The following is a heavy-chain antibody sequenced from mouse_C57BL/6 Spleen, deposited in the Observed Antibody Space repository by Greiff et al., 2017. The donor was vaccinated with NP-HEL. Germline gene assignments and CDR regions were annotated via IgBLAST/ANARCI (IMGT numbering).Heavy chain of an antibody. Sequence: EVMLVESGGDLVKPGGSLKLSCAASGFTFSSYGMSWVRQTPDKRLEWVATISSGGSYTYYPDSVKGRFTISRDNAKNTLYLQMSSLKSEDTAMYYCARPPVVATYYAMDYWGQGTSVTVSS. D-gene: IGHD1-1*01. CDR1: GFTFSSYG. CDR2: ISSGGSYT. CDR3: ARPPVVATYYAMDY. V-gene: IGHV5-6*01. J-gene: IGHJ4*01.